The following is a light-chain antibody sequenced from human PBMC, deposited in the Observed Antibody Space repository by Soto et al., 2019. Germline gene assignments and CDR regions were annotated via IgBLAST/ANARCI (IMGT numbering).Light chain of an antibody. CDR2: DAS. V-gene: IGKV3-11*01. Sequence: EIVLTQSPATLSLSPGERATLSCRASQSVSSYLAWYQQKPGQAPRLLIYDASNSATGIPARFSGSGSGTDFTRTISSLEPEDFAVYYCQQRSNWPPLFTFGPGTKVDIK. CDR3: QQRSNWPPLFT. J-gene: IGKJ3*01. CDR1: QSVSSY.